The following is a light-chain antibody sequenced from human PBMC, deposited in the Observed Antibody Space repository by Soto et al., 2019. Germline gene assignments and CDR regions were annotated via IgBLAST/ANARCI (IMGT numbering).Light chain of an antibody. CDR2: DAS. V-gene: IGKV3-15*01. Sequence: EIVLSQSPVTLSLSPGEGATLSCKASQSIDTNLGWYQQKPGQVPRLLIYDASTRATGIPARFSGSGSGTEFTLTISSLQSEDFALYYCQQYNNLPPATFGQGSKVDIK. J-gene: IGKJ1*01. CDR3: QQYNNLPPAT. CDR1: QSIDTN.